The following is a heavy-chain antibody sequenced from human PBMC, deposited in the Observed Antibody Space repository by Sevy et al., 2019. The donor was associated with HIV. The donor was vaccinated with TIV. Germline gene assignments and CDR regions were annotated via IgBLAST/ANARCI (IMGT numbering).Heavy chain of an antibody. CDR2: IKQDGSEK. Sequence: GGSLRLSCAASGFSFTWYWMSWVRQTPEKGLEWVANIKQDGSEKNYVDSVKGRFTISRDNAKNSLYLQMNSLRAEDTAVYYCATKGGSRHNDAFDTWGQGTTVTVSS. J-gene: IGHJ3*02. CDR3: ATKGGSRHNDAFDT. D-gene: IGHD3-10*01. CDR1: GFSFTWYW. V-gene: IGHV3-7*01.